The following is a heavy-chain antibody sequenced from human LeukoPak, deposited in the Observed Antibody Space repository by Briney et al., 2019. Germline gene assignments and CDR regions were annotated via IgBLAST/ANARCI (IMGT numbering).Heavy chain of an antibody. CDR2: IYYSGST. CDR3: ARLDFRDGDYVFWY. CDR1: GGSISSYY. D-gene: IGHD4-17*01. Sequence: PSETLSLTCTVSGGSISSYYWSWMRQPPGKELEWIGYIYYSGSTNYNPSLKSRVSISVDTSESQFSLILRSVTAADTAVYYCARLDFRDGDYVFWYWGQGTLVTVSS. J-gene: IGHJ4*02. V-gene: IGHV4-59*08.